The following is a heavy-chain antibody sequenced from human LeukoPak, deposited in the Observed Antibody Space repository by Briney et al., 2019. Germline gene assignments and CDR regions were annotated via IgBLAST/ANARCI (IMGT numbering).Heavy chain of an antibody. J-gene: IGHJ4*02. D-gene: IGHD3-10*01. CDR3: AKDAPYGSGSYYNALDY. V-gene: IGHV3-21*01. CDR1: GFTFSGYS. Sequence: GGSLRLSCAASGFTFSGYSMNWVRQAPGKGLEWVSSISTSSVYIYYADSVKGRFTISRDNSKNTLYLQMNSLRAEDTAVYYCAKDAPYGSGSYYNALDYWGQGTLVTVSS. CDR2: ISTSSVYI.